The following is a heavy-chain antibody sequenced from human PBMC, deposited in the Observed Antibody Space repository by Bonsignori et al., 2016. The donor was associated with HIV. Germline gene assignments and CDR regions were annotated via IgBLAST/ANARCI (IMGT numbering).Heavy chain of an antibody. D-gene: IGHD2-8*01. CDR2: IWYDGSNT. CDR3: ARDRGIVLTVYAMDV. J-gene: IGHJ6*04. CDR1: GFTFNNYA. Sequence: GESLKISCAASGFTFNNYAIHWVRQAPGKGMEWVAVIWYDGSNTYYADSVKGRFTISRDNSKNTLYLQMNSLRAEDTAVYYCARDRGIVLTVYAMDVWGKGTTVTVSS. V-gene: IGHV3-30-3*01.